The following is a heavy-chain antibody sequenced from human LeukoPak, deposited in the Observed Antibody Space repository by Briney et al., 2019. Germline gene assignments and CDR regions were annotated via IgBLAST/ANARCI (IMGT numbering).Heavy chain of an antibody. D-gene: IGHD2-15*01. CDR2: IRASGGST. Sequence: PGGSLRLSCTASGFTFSSYAMSWVRQAPGKGLEWFSAIRASGGSTYYVYSVKGRFTISRDNSKKTLSLQMNRLRVEDTALYCCAKRYCGGGSCYAAYWGQGTLVTVSS. V-gene: IGHV3-23*01. CDR3: AKRYCGGGSCYAAY. CDR1: GFTFSSYA. J-gene: IGHJ4*02.